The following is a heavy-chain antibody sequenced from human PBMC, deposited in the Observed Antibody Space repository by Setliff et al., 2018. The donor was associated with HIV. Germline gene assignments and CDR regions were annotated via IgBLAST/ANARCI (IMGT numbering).Heavy chain of an antibody. V-gene: IGHV1-69*13. CDR3: AVGDYVWGSYRLDF. D-gene: IGHD3-16*02. CDR2: IIPVFDTT. CDR1: GGTFSNYA. Sequence: SVKVSCKASGGTFSNYAFSWVRLAPGQGLGWMGGIIPVFDTTNYEKKFRDRVTITADESTSTVYLELISLRSEDTAVYYCAVGDYVWGSYRLDFWGQGTLVTVSS. J-gene: IGHJ4*02.